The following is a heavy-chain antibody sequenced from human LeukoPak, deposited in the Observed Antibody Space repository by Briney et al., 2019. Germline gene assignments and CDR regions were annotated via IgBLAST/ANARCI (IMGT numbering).Heavy chain of an antibody. Sequence: GSLRLSCAASGFTVSSNYMSWVRQPPGKGLEWIGTIYYSGTTNYNPSLKSRVTIPVDTSNNQFSLKLRSVTAADTSVYYCARGYCSGTTCLYSSGWYFDYWGQGTLVTVSS. CDR2: IYYSGTT. J-gene: IGHJ4*02. D-gene: IGHD2-2*01. CDR3: ARGYCSGTTCLYSSGWYFDY. CDR1: GFTVSSNY. V-gene: IGHV4-39*01.